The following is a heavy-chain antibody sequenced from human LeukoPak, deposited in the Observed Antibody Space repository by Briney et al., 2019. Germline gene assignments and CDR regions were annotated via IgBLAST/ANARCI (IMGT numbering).Heavy chain of an antibody. J-gene: IGHJ5*02. CDR1: GYTFTSDA. D-gene: IGHD3-10*01. V-gene: IGHV1-3*01. CDR2: INAGNGNT. Sequence: ASVKVSCKASGYTFTSDAMHWVRQAPGQRLEWMGWINAGNGNTKYSQKFQGRVTITRDTSASTAYMELSSLRSEDTAVYYCARQQNQLWFGELLYGGRGRIDWFDPWGQGTLVTVSS. CDR3: ARQQNQLWFGELLYGGRGRIDWFDP.